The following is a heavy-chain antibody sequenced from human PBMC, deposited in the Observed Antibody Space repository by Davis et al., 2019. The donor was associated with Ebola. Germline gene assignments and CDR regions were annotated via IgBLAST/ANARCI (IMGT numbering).Heavy chain of an antibody. J-gene: IGHJ6*02. CDR2: ISWNSGSI. D-gene: IGHD6-19*01. V-gene: IGHV3-9*01. CDR1: GFTFDDYA. CDR3: AKDIKLGSGWLKRIWYGMDV. Sequence: SLKISCAASGFTFDDYAMHWVRQAPGKGLEWVSGISWNSGSIGYADSVKGRFTISRDNAKNSLYLQMNSLRAEDTALYYCAKDIKLGSGWLKRIWYGMDVWGQGTTVTVSS.